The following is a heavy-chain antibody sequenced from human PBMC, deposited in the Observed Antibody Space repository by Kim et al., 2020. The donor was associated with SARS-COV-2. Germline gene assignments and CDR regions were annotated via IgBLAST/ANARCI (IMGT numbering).Heavy chain of an antibody. CDR2: INHSGST. CDR3: ARGSYYYDSSGYYYNYYYYYGMAV. J-gene: IGHJ6*01. Sequence: SETLSLTCAVYGGSFSGYYWSWIRQPPGKGLEWIGEINHSGSTNYNASFKSRVTISVDTSKNPSFQKLSSGSAADTAVYYCARGSYYYDSSGYYYNYYYYYGMAVWGQGTTVTVSS. V-gene: IGHV4-34*01. D-gene: IGHD3-22*01. CDR1: GGSFSGYY.